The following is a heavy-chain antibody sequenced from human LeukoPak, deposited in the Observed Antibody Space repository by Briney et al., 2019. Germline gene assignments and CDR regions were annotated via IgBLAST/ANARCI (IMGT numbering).Heavy chain of an antibody. CDR1: GFTLNSYA. D-gene: IGHD6-19*01. CDR3: ARDQQDYSSGWYYFDY. Sequence: GGSLRLSCAASGFTLNSYAMQWVRQAPGKGLEWVAVISYDGSNKYYADSVKGRFTISGDNSKNTLYLQMNSLRAEDTAVYYCARDQQDYSSGWYYFDYWGQGTLVTVSS. J-gene: IGHJ4*02. CDR2: ISYDGSNK. V-gene: IGHV3-30*04.